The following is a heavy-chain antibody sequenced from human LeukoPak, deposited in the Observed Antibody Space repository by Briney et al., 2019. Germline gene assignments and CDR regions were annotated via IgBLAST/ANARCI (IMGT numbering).Heavy chain of an antibody. Sequence: SETLSLTCTVSGGSISSYYWSWIRQPPGKGLEWIGYIYYSGSTNYNPSLKSRVTISVDTSKNQFSLKLSSVTAADTAVYYCARALYDFWSGYPFGGYYYYYMDVWGKGTTVTVSS. J-gene: IGHJ6*03. CDR3: ARALYDFWSGYPFGGYYYYYMDV. V-gene: IGHV4-59*08. D-gene: IGHD3-3*01. CDR1: GGSISSYY. CDR2: IYYSGST.